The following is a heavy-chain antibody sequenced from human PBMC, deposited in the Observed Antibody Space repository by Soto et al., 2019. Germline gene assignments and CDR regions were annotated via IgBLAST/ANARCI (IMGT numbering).Heavy chain of an antibody. J-gene: IGHJ4*02. CDR2: INPNSGGT. CDR1: GYTFTGYY. Sequence: QVQLVQSGAEVKKPGASVKVSCKASGYTFTGYYMHWVRQAPGQGLEWMGWINPNSGGTNYAQKFQGWVTMTRDTSISTAYMELSSLRSDDTAVYYCARGAVGVVVVAATHLDYWGQGTLVTVSS. D-gene: IGHD2-15*01. CDR3: ARGAVGVVVVAATHLDY. V-gene: IGHV1-2*04.